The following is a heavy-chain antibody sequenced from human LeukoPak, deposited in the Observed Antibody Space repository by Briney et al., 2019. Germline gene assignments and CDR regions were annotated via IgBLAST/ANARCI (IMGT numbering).Heavy chain of an antibody. Sequence: GGSLRLSCVASGFTFSNYWMSWVRQAPGKGLEWVANIKQHGSEKYYVDSVKGRFTISRDNAKNSLYLQMNSLRAEDTAVYYCTRAGAYYYDSSGSDYWGQGTLVTVSS. D-gene: IGHD3-22*01. J-gene: IGHJ4*02. V-gene: IGHV3-7*01. CDR1: GFTFSNYW. CDR3: TRAGAYYYDSSGSDY. CDR2: IKQHGSEK.